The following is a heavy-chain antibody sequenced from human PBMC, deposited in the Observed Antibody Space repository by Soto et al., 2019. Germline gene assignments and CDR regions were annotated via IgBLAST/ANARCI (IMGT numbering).Heavy chain of an antibody. CDR1: GYSFTSYW. J-gene: IGHJ3*02. D-gene: IGHD3-22*01. Sequence: PGESLKISCKGSGYSFTSYWIGWVRQMPGKGLEWMGIIYPGDSDTRYSPSFQGQVTISADKSISTAYLQWSSLKASDPAMYYCARRPLAIPMIVDDAFDIWGQGTMVTVSS. V-gene: IGHV5-51*01. CDR3: ARRPLAIPMIVDDAFDI. CDR2: IYPGDSDT.